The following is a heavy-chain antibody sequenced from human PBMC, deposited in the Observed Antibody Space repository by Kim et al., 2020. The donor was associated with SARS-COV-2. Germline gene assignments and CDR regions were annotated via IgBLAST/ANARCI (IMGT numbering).Heavy chain of an antibody. D-gene: IGHD2-2*01. CDR1: GFTFSSYS. Sequence: GGSLRLSCAASGFTFSSYSMSWVRQAPGKGLEWVSSISSSSGYIYYADSVKGRFTISRDNAKNSLYLQMNSLRAEDTAVYYWAVSLAPAARVVRENDY. CDR3: AVSLAPAARVVRENDY. CDR2: ISSSSGYI. V-gene: IGHV3-21*01. J-gene: IGHJ4*01.